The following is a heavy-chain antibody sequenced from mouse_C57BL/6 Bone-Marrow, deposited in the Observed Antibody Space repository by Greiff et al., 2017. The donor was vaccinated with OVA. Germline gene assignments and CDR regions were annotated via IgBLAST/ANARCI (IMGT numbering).Heavy chain of an antibody. J-gene: IGHJ3*01. CDR3: ASDYYYGSSPFAY. CDR1: GYSITSGYY. CDR2: ISYDGSN. D-gene: IGHD1-1*01. Sequence: EVQLQESGPGLVKPSQSLSLTCSVTGYSITSGYYWNWIRQFPGNKLEWMGYISYDGSNNYNPSLKNRISITRDTSKNQFFLKLNSVTTEDTATYYCASDYYYGSSPFAYWGQGTLVTVSA. V-gene: IGHV3-6*01.